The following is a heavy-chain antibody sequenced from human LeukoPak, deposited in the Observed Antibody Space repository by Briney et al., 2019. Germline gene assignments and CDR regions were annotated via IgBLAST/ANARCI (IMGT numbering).Heavy chain of an antibody. CDR2: IKQDGSDK. V-gene: IGHV3-7*03. Sequence: GGSLRLSCAASGFTFNSYWMTWVRQAPGKGLEWVADIKQDGSDKYYAGSVKGRFTISRDNAKNSLYLQMNCLRAEDTAVYFCARYNSAWKTDDYWGQGTLVTVSS. J-gene: IGHJ4*02. CDR1: GFTFNSYW. D-gene: IGHD6-19*01. CDR3: ARYNSAWKTDDY.